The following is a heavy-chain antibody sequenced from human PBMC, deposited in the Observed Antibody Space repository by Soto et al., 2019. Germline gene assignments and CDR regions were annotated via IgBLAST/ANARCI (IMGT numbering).Heavy chain of an antibody. Sequence: GASVKVSCKASGYTFTSYAMHWVRQAPGQRLEWMGWINAGNGNTKYSQKFQGRVTITRDTSASTAYMELSSLRSEDTAVYYCARVKSVRGVIISHYYYYMDVWGKGTTVTVSS. CDR1: GYTFTSYA. J-gene: IGHJ6*03. CDR2: INAGNGNT. V-gene: IGHV1-3*01. D-gene: IGHD3-10*01. CDR3: ARVKSVRGVIISHYYYYMDV.